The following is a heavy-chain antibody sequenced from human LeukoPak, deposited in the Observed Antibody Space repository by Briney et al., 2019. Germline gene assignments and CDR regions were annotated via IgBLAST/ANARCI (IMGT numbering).Heavy chain of an antibody. CDR2: IRYDGSNK. V-gene: IGHV3-30*02. Sequence: QPGGSLRLSCAASGFTFSSYGMHWVRQAPGKGLEWVAFIRYDGSNKYYADSVKGRFTISRDNSKNTLYLQMNSLRAEDTAVYYCAKDAPPIVVVPAAIKGWDYYMDVWGKGTTVTVSS. CDR3: AKDAPPIVVVPAAIKGWDYYMDV. D-gene: IGHD2-2*02. CDR1: GFTFSSYG. J-gene: IGHJ6*03.